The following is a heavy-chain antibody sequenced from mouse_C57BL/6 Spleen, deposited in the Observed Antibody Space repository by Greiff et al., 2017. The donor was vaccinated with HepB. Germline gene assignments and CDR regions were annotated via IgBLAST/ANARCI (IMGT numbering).Heavy chain of an antibody. V-gene: IGHV1-59*01. Sequence: QVQLQQPGAELVRPGTSVKLSCKASGYTFTSYWMHWVKQRPGQGLEWIGVIDPSDSYTNYNQKFKGKATLTVDTSSSTAYMQLSSLTSEDSAVYYCARGGYYYGTDVWGTGTTVTVAS. J-gene: IGHJ1*03. D-gene: IGHD1-1*01. CDR2: IDPSDSYT. CDR3: ARGGYYYGTDV. CDR1: GYTFTSYW.